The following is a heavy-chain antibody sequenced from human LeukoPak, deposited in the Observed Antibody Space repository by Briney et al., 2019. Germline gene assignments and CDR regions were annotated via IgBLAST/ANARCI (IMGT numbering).Heavy chain of an antibody. CDR1: GSSFTNYW. D-gene: IGHD3-22*01. Sequence: GESLKISFQRSGSSFTNYWIGWVRQVPGKGLEWMGIMYPGDSDTRYSPSFQGQVTISADKSISTAYLQWSSLRASDTAMYYCATARAFYDNSGSYSYYFDYWGQGTLVTVSS. CDR2: MYPGDSDT. CDR3: ATARAFYDNSGSYSYYFDY. V-gene: IGHV5-51*01. J-gene: IGHJ4*02.